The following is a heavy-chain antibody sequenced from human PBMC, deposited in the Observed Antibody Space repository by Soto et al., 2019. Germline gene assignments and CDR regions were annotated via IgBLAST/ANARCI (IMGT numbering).Heavy chain of an antibody. CDR3: ARDSRGLDIVLVPAAPRGTDV. Sequence: QVQLVQSGAEVKKPGSSVKVSCKASGGTFSSYAISWVRQAPGQGLEWMGGIIPIFGTANYAQKFQGRVTITTDESTSTAYMELSSLRSEDTAVYYCARDSRGLDIVLVPAAPRGTDVWGEGTTVTVSS. V-gene: IGHV1-69*05. D-gene: IGHD2-2*03. CDR1: GGTFSSYA. J-gene: IGHJ6*04. CDR2: IIPIFGTA.